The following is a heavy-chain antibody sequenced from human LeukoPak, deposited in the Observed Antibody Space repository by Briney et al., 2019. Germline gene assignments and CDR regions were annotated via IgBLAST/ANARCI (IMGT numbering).Heavy chain of an antibody. J-gene: IGHJ4*02. Sequence: GGSLRLSCAASGFTFSKYWMSWVRQAPGKGLEWVANIKQDGSEKYYVDSVKGRFTISRDNAKNSLYLQMNSLRAEDTAVYYCARDLPVYDILTGYYSGPGDSWGQGTLVTVSS. CDR3: ARDLPVYDILTGYYSGPGDS. CDR1: GFTFSKYW. V-gene: IGHV3-7*01. D-gene: IGHD3-9*01. CDR2: IKQDGSEK.